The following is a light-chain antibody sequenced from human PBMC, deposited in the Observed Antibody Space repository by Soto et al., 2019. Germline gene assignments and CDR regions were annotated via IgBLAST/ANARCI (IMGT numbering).Light chain of an antibody. V-gene: IGKV1D-12*01. CDR3: QQAYSFPIT. CDR1: QDIAGY. CDR2: GAS. J-gene: IGKJ5*01. Sequence: DIQVTQSPSSVSASVGDRVTITFLASQDIAGYLAWYQHKPGRTPELLIHGASRLQSGVPARFSGSGSGTDFTLSINSLQPEDFATYYCQQAYSFPITFGQGTRLEI.